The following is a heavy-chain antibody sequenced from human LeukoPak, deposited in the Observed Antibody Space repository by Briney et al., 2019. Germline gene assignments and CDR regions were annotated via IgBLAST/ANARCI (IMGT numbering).Heavy chain of an antibody. J-gene: IGHJ4*02. CDR3: ARDITLVRGGRSDY. Sequence: GGSLRLSCAASGFTFSNYWMYWVRQAPGKGLVWVSRINTAGSSTDYADSVKGRFTISTDNARNTLYLQMNSLRVEDTAVYYCARDITLVRGGRSDYWGQGTLVTVSS. V-gene: IGHV3-74*01. D-gene: IGHD3-10*01. CDR1: GFTFSNYW. CDR2: INTAGSST.